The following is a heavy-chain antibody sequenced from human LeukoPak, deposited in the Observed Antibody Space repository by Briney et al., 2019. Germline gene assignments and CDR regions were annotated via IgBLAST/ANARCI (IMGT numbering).Heavy chain of an antibody. CDR3: ACSYGPHTYFDY. CDR1: GYTFTSYA. V-gene: IGHV1-3*01. D-gene: IGHD1-26*01. J-gene: IGHJ4*02. Sequence: GASVKVSCKASGYTFTSYAMHWVRQAPGQRLEWMGWINASNGNTKYSQKFQGRVTITRDTSASTAYMELSSLRSEDTAVYYCACSYGPHTYFDYWGQGTLVTVSS. CDR2: INASNGNT.